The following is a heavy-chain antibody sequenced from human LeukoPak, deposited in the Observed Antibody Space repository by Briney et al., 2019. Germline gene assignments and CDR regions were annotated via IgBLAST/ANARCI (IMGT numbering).Heavy chain of an antibody. CDR2: IIPILGIA. V-gene: IGHV1-69*04. Sequence: VASVKVSCKASGGTFSSYAISWVRHAPGQGLEWMGRIIPILGIANYAQKFQGRVTITADKSTSTAYMELSSLRSEDTAVYYCARVLYDSSGLDYWGQGTLVTVSS. D-gene: IGHD3-22*01. CDR1: GGTFSSYA. CDR3: ARVLYDSSGLDY. J-gene: IGHJ4*02.